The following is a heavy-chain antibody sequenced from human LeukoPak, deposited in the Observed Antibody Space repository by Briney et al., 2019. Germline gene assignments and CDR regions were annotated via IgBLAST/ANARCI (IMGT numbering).Heavy chain of an antibody. J-gene: IGHJ4*02. Sequence: ASVNVSCKASGYTLTDYYMHWVRQAPGQGLEWMGRINPNSGGTNYAQKFQGRVTMTRDTSISTVYMELSRVRSDDTAVYYCARVGYYESSGYYEYWGQGTLVTVSS. CDR2: INPNSGGT. D-gene: IGHD3-22*01. CDR3: ARVGYYESSGYYEY. V-gene: IGHV1-2*06. CDR1: GYTLTDYY.